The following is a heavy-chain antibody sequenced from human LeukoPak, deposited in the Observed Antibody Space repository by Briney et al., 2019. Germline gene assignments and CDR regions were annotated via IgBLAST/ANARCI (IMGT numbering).Heavy chain of an antibody. Sequence: GGSLRLSCAASGFTFSTFEMNWVRQAPGKGLEWVSYISSSGTTVNYADSVKGRFTISRENAKNSLYLQMNGLKVDDTAVYYCARGDSYFWGQGTLVTVSS. V-gene: IGHV3-48*03. J-gene: IGHJ4*02. CDR3: ARGDSYF. CDR1: GFTFSTFE. D-gene: IGHD2-21*02. CDR2: ISSSGTTV.